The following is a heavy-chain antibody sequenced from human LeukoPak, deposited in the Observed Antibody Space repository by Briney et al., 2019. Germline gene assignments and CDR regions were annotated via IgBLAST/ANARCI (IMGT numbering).Heavy chain of an antibody. J-gene: IGHJ3*02. CDR3: ARSPDYGDYDAFDI. Sequence: SVKVSCKASGGTFSSYAISWVRQAPGQGLEWMGGIIPIFGTANYAQKFQGRVTITTDESTSTDYMALSSLRSEDTAVHYCARSPDYGDYDAFDIWGQGTMVTVSS. D-gene: IGHD4-17*01. CDR1: GGTFSSYA. V-gene: IGHV1-69*05. CDR2: IIPIFGTA.